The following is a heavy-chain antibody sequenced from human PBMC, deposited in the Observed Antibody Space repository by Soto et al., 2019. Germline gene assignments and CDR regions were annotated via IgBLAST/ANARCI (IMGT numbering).Heavy chain of an antibody. Sequence: GGSLRLSCAASGFTFSSYGMHWVRQAPGKGLEWVAVIWFDGSNRYYADPVKGRFTISRDNSKNTLYLEMNSLRAEDTAVYYCASMFLGSPVEYWGQGTLVTVSS. V-gene: IGHV3-33*01. CDR3: ASMFLGSPVEY. J-gene: IGHJ4*02. CDR2: IWFDGSNR. D-gene: IGHD3-10*02. CDR1: GFTFSSYG.